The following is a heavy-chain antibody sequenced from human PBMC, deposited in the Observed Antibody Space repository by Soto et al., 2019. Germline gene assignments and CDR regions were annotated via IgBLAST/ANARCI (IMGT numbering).Heavy chain of an antibody. Sequence: QLHLVQSGAVVKKPGASVTVSCSASGYPVTAYYMHWVRQAPGRGLEWMGGINPATGAAKYTQTFQGRVTMTRDTSTSTVFMELSGLTPADAAHFYCARGGGVGVAGSAAFDMWGQGTLVTVSS. CDR1: GYPVTAYY. V-gene: IGHV1-2*02. CDR3: ARGGGVGVAGSAAFDM. CDR2: INPATGAA. D-gene: IGHD3-3*01. J-gene: IGHJ3*02.